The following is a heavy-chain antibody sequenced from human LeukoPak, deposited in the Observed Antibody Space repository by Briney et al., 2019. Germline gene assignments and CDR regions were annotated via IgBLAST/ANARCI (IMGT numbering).Heavy chain of an antibody. CDR3: ARGSPLRTAYY. CDR1: GGSISSGGYS. CDR2: IYHSGST. Sequence: TLSLTCAVSGGSISSGGYSWSWIRQPPGKGLEWIGYIYHSGSTYYNPSLKSRVTISVDRSKNQFSLKLSSVTAADTAVYYCARGSPLRTAYYWGQGTLVTVSS. V-gene: IGHV4-30-2*01. D-gene: IGHD5/OR15-5a*01. J-gene: IGHJ4*02.